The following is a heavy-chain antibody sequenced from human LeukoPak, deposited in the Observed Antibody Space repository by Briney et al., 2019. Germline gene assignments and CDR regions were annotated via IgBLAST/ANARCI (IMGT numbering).Heavy chain of an antibody. D-gene: IGHD2-15*01. CDR1: GGSISNYY. Sequence: PSETLSLTCTVSGGSISNYYWSWIRQPPGKGLEWIGYIYYSGYTSYNPSLKSRVTISVDTSRKQFSLKLSSVTVADTAVYYCARMGGGYYYYGMDVWGQGTTVTVSS. J-gene: IGHJ6*02. CDR3: ARMGGGYYYYGMDV. V-gene: IGHV4-59*08. CDR2: IYYSGYT.